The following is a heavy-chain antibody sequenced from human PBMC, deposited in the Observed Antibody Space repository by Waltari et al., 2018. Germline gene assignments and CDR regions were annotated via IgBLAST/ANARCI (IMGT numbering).Heavy chain of an antibody. V-gene: IGHV4-34*01. J-gene: IGHJ4*02. Sequence: QVQLQQWGAGLLKPSETLSLTCAVYGGSFSGYYWRWIRQPPGKGLEWIGESNHSGSTNYNPSLKSRVTISVDTSKNQFSLKLSSVTAADTAVYYCARGKAFGSGEYFDYWGQGTLVTVSS. CDR2: SNHSGST. D-gene: IGHD3-10*01. CDR1: GGSFSGYY. CDR3: ARGKAFGSGEYFDY.